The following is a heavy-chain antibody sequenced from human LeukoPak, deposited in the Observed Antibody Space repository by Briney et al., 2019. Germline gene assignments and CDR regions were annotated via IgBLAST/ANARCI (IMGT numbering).Heavy chain of an antibody. V-gene: IGHV4-59*08. CDR1: GGSISSYD. Sequence: PSETLSLTCTVSGGSISSYDWSWIRQPPGKGLEWIGYIFSGGSTNYNPSLKSRTTISLDTSKSQFSLTVSSVTAADTAVYYCARGVCTSSYCYAGDYGMDVWGQGTTVTVSS. D-gene: IGHD2-2*01. J-gene: IGHJ6*02. CDR3: ARGVCTSSYCYAGDYGMDV. CDR2: IFSGGST.